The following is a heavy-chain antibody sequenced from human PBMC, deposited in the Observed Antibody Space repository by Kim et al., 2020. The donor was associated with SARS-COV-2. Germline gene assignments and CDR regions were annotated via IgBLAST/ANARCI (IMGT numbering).Heavy chain of an antibody. V-gene: IGHV4-31*02. D-gene: IGHD3-3*01. J-gene: IGHJ4*02. Sequence: SLKSRFTISVDTSKNQFSLKLSSGTAADTAVYYCARGRITIFGVVTEFDYWGQGTLVTVSS. CDR3: ARGRITIFGVVTEFDY.